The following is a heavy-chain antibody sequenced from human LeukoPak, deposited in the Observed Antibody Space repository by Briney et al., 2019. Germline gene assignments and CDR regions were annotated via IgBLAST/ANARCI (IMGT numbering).Heavy chain of an antibody. J-gene: IGHJ4*02. Sequence: GGSLRLSCAASGFNFRNFGMHWVRQAPGKGLDWVAVIWYDGSFIYYADSVRGRFIISRDNAKNALYLQMNSVRAEDTAIYYCAKVVQYTASTGTGLASWGQGTLVTVSS. V-gene: IGHV3-33*06. CDR2: IWYDGSFI. D-gene: IGHD6-13*01. CDR3: AKVVQYTASTGTGLAS. CDR1: GFNFRNFG.